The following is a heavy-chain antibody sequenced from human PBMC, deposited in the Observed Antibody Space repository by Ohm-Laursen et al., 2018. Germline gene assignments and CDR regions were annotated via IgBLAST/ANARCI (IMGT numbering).Heavy chain of an antibody. CDR3: ARDVPGIVASRGGG. D-gene: IGHD3-16*01. V-gene: IGHV3-53*01. CDR1: GFTISNTY. Sequence: SLRLSCAASGFTISNTYMHWVRQAPGKGLEWVSLLYSGGDMFYADSVRVRFTISKYKSKNTLYLQMNSLRVEDTAMYFCARDVPGIVASRGGGWGQGTLVTVSS. CDR2: LYSGGDM. J-gene: IGHJ4*02.